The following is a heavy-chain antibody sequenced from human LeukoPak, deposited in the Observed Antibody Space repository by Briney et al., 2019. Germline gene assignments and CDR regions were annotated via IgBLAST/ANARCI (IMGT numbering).Heavy chain of an antibody. V-gene: IGHV3-30*18. CDR1: GFTFSSYG. D-gene: IGHD3-3*01. CDR2: ISYDGSNK. Sequence: GGSLRLSCAASGFTFSSYGMHWVRQAPGKGLEWVAVISYDGSNKYYADSVKGRFTISRDNSKNTLYLQMNSLRAEDTAVYYCAKGAGSGYYQPSYFDYWGQGTLVTVSS. J-gene: IGHJ4*02. CDR3: AKGAGSGYYQPSYFDY.